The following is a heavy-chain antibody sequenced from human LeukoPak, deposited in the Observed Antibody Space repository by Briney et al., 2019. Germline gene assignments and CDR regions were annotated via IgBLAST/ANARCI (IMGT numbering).Heavy chain of an antibody. CDR1: GFXFDDYG. V-gene: IGHV3-20*04. Sequence: GGSLRPSCAASGFXFDDYGISWVRQAPGKGLEWVSGINWNGGSTGYADSVKGRFTISRDNAKNSLYLQMNSLRAEDTALYYCARGTLKAAATDFDYWGQGTLVTVSS. J-gene: IGHJ4*02. CDR3: ARGTLKAAATDFDY. CDR2: INWNGGST. D-gene: IGHD6-13*01.